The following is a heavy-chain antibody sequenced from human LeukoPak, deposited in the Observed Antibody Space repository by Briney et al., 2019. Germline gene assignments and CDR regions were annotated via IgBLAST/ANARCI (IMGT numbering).Heavy chain of an antibody. CDR3: AREPSTKYYGSGGWFDP. CDR2: IFQDGDDK. D-gene: IGHD3-10*01. CDR1: GFTFRTYC. Sequence: GGSLRLSCAASGFTFRTYCMSWVRQAPGKGLEWVANIFQDGDDKYYVDSVKGRFTISRDNAKNSLYLQMNSLRAEDTAVYYCAREPSTKYYGSGGWFDPWGQGTLVTVSS. V-gene: IGHV3-7*01. J-gene: IGHJ5*02.